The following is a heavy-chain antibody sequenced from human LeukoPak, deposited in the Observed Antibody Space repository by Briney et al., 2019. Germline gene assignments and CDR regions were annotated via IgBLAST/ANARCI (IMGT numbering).Heavy chain of an antibody. CDR2: MNPNSGNT. V-gene: IGHV1-8*01. CDR1: GYTFTSYD. J-gene: IGHJ4*02. D-gene: IGHD4-17*01. Sequence: ASVKVSCKASGYTFTSYDINWVRQATGQGLEWMGWMNPNSGNTGYAQKFQGRVTMTRNTSISTAYMELSSLRSEDTAVYYCARFSKRLTTVTDWGQGTLVTVSP. CDR3: ARFSKRLTTVTD.